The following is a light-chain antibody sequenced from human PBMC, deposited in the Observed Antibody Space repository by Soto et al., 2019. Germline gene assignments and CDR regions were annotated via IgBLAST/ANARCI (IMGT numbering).Light chain of an antibody. Sequence: QSVLTQPPSASATPGQRVTISCSGSSFNIGTNYVYWYQHLPGTAHKLLIYRNDQRPSGVPDRFSGSMSGTAASLAIGGLRCEDAADYYCAAWYDSLSGVVFGGGTQRTVI. CDR2: RND. CDR3: AAWYDSLSGVV. V-gene: IGLV1-47*01. J-gene: IGLJ2*01. CDR1: SFNIGTNY.